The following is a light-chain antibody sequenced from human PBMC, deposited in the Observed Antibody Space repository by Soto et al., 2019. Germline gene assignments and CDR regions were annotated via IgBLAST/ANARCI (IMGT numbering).Light chain of an antibody. CDR2: GAS. CDR3: QKYGSSPRT. J-gene: IGKJ1*01. CDR1: PGDSRSY. V-gene: IGKV3-20*01. Sequence: EIVLTQSPGTLSLSPGERATLSCRASPGDSRSYMARNQHNPCQATSRLIYGASSRATGIPDRFSGSLSGTDFKLTISRLEPEDFAVYYCQKYGSSPRTCGQGTKVDIK.